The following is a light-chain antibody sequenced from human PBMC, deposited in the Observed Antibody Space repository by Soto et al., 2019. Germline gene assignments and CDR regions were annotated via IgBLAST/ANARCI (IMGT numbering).Light chain of an antibody. J-gene: IGLJ2*01. CDR1: SSDVGGYNY. CDR2: EVS. Sequence: QSVLTQPASVSGSPGQSITISCTGTSSDVGGYNYVSWYQHHPGKAPKLIIFEVSNRPSGLSNRFSGSKSANTASLTISGLQAEDEADYYCSSYTTGTTLGVLFGGGTKLTVL. V-gene: IGLV2-14*01. CDR3: SSYTTGTTLGVL.